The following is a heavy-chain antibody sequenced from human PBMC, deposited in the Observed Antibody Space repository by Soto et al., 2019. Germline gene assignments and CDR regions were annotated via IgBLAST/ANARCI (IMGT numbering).Heavy chain of an antibody. J-gene: IGHJ4*02. CDR2: IYWDGDK. V-gene: IGHV2-5*02. CDR1: GFSLTTSGVG. CDR3: AHRVLRTVFGLVTTTAIYFDF. D-gene: IGHD3-3*01. Sequence: QITLNESGPTQVKPRQTLTLTCTFSGFSLTTSGVGVGWIRQSPGKAPEWLALIYWDGDKRYSPSLKSRLTITKDTSKNQVVLTMAYLDPADTATYYCAHRVLRTVFGLVTTTAIYFDFWGQGTPVAVSS.